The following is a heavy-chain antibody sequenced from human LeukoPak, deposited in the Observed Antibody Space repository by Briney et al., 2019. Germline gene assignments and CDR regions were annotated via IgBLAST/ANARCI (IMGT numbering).Heavy chain of an antibody. J-gene: IGHJ6*03. V-gene: IGHV1-2*02. Sequence: ASVKVSCKPSEYIFTDDYMHWVRQTPGQGLEWVGWINPNSGGTRYPQKFQGRVTMTRDTAISTGYMELSGLRSDDTAVYYCARDYTVTTSYYYYYMDVWGKGATVTVSS. D-gene: IGHD4-11*01. CDR2: INPNSGGT. CDR3: ARDYTVTTSYYYYYMDV. CDR1: EYIFTDDY.